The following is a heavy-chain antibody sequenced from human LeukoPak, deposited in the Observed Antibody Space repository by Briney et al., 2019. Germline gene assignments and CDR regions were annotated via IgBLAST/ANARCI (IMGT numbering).Heavy chain of an antibody. CDR1: GYTFTGYY. D-gene: IGHD2-8*01. CDR2: INPNSGGT. V-gene: IGHV1-2*02. J-gene: IGHJ4*02. CDR3: AREICTNGVCYTDY. Sequence: ASVKVSCKASGYTFTGYYMHWVRQAPGQGLEWLGWINPNSGGTNYAQKFQGRVTMTRDTSISTAYMELSRLRSDDTAVYYCAREICTNGVCYTDYWGQGTLVTVSS.